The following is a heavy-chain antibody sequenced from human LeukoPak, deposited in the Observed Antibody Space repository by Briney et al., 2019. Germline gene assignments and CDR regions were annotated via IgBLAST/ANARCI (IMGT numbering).Heavy chain of an antibody. Sequence: PSETLSLTCTVSGGSISSYYWSWIRQPPGKGLEWIGYIYYSGSTNYNPSLKSRVTISVDTSKNQFSLKLSSVTAADTAVYYCARSGRWLQQYYFDYWGQGTLVTVSS. D-gene: IGHD5-24*01. J-gene: IGHJ4*02. CDR1: GGSISSYY. V-gene: IGHV4-59*12. CDR2: IYYSGST. CDR3: ARSGRWLQQYYFDY.